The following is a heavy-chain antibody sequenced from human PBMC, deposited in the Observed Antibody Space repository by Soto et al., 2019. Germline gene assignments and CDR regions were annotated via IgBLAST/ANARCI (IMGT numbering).Heavy chain of an antibody. V-gene: IGHV3-74*02. CDR1: GFTFSNYW. CDR2: INSDGSVS. CDR3: ARGDCVGGTCYSLAGSFYYYMDV. J-gene: IGHJ6*03. Sequence: VQLVESGGGLVQPGGSLRLSCAASGFTFSNYWMYWVRQAPGKGLEWVSRINSDGSVSSYADSVKGRLTISSDNVKNTLYLQMDSLRAEDTAVYYCARGDCVGGTCYSLAGSFYYYMDVWGKGTTVTVFS. D-gene: IGHD2-15*01.